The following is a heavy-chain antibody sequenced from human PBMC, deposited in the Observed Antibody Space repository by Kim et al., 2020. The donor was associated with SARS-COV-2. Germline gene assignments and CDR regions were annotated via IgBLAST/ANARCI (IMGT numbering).Heavy chain of an antibody. CDR2: IDPSDSYT. CDR3: ARHYWAAAGRTAHKFDP. Sequence: GESLKISCKGSGYSFTSYWISWVRQMPGKGLEWMGRIDPSDSYTNYSPSFQGHVTISADKSISTAYLQWSSLKASDTAMYYCARHYWAAAGRTAHKFDPWGQGTLVTVSS. V-gene: IGHV5-10-1*01. J-gene: IGHJ5*02. D-gene: IGHD6-13*01. CDR1: GYSFTSYW.